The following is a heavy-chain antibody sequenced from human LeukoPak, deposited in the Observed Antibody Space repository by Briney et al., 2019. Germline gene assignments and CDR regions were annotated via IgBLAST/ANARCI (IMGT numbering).Heavy chain of an antibody. CDR2: IYTSGST. V-gene: IGHV4-61*02. J-gene: IGHJ6*03. CDR3: ARDFKGDYYYYYMDV. CDR1: GGSISSGSYY. Sequence: SETLSLTCTVSGGSISSGSYYWSWIRQPAGKGLEWIGRIYTSGSTNYNPSLKSRVTISVDTSKNQFSPKLSSVTAADTAVYYCARDFKGDYYYYYMDVWGKGTTVTVSS.